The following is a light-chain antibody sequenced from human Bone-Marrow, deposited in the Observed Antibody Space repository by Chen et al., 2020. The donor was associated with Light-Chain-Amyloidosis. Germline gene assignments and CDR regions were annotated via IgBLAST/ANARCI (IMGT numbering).Light chain of an antibody. J-gene: IGKJ4*01. CDR2: TAS. Sequence: DIQMTQSPSSLSASVGDRVTITCRASQSITKFLNWYQQKPGKGPKLLFYTASSLQSGVPSRFSGSGSGTDFSLTISSVQPEDLATYYCQQSYSTPTFGGGTKLEIK. CDR3: QQSYSTPT. CDR1: QSITKF. V-gene: IGKV1-39*01.